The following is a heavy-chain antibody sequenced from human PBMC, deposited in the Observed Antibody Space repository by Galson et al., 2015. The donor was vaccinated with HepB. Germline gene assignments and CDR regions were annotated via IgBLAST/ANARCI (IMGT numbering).Heavy chain of an antibody. CDR1: GFTFSSYG. CDR2: IWYDGSSK. J-gene: IGHJ4*02. Sequence: SLRLSCAASGFTFSSYGMHWVRQAPGRGLEWVAVIWYDGSSKYYADSVKGRFTISRDNSKNMLYLQMNSLRAEDTAVYYCARDVDTAMGFGFGFDYWGQSTLVTVSS. D-gene: IGHD5-18*01. CDR3: ARDVDTAMGFGFGFDY. V-gene: IGHV3-33*01.